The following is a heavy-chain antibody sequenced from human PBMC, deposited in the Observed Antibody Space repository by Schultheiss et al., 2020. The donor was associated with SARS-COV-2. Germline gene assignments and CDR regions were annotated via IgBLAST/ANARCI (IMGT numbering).Heavy chain of an antibody. CDR2: ISGSGGST. CDR1: GFSFSSYD. Sequence: GESLKISCAASGFSFSSYDMSWVRQAPGKGLEWVSAISGSGGSTYYADSVKGRFTISRDNSKNTLYLQMNSLRAEDTAVYYCAKTTDYDSSGDYFDYWGQGTLVTVSS. V-gene: IGHV3-23*01. D-gene: IGHD3-22*01. CDR3: AKTTDYDSSGDYFDY. J-gene: IGHJ4*02.